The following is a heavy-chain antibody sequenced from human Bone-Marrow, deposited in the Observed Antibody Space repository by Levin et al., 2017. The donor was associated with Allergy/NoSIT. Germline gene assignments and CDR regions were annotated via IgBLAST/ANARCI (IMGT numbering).Heavy chain of an antibody. J-gene: IGHJ4*02. CDR3: AKGDSSSLDYFDY. Sequence: PGGSLRLSCAASGFTFSGYAMSWVRQAPGKGLEWVSGITGSGGSAYHAESVKGRFTISRDNSKNTLYLQMNSLRAEDTAVYYCAKGDSSSLDYFDYWGQGTLVTVSS. V-gene: IGHV3-23*01. CDR1: GFTFSGYA. CDR2: ITGSGGSA. D-gene: IGHD6-6*01.